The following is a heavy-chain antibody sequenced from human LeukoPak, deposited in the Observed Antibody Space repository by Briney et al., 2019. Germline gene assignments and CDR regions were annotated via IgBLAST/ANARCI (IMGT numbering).Heavy chain of an antibody. V-gene: IGHV1-69*13. CDR3: ARTLPGDAYYYYYYMDV. CDR2: SIPIFGTA. Sequence: SVKVPCKASGGTFSSYAISWVRQAPGQGLEWMGGSIPIFGTANYAQKFQGRVTITADESTSTAYMELSSLRSEDTAVYYCARTLPGDAYYYYYYMDVWGKGTTVTVSS. J-gene: IGHJ6*03. D-gene: IGHD3-16*01. CDR1: GGTFSSYA.